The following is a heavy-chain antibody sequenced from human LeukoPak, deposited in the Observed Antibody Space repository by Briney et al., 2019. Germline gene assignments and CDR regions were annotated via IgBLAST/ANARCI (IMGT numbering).Heavy chain of an antibody. CDR3: AKRRIDTIYSCNFDR. CDR1: GYTFTSYY. D-gene: IGHD2/OR15-2a*01. CDR2: INPSGGST. J-gene: IGHJ4*02. V-gene: IGHV1-46*01. Sequence: ASVKVSCKASGYTFTSYYMHWVRQAPGQGLEWMGIINPSGGSTSYAQKFQGRVTMTRDMSTSTVYMELSSLRAEDTAVYYCAKRRIDTIYSCNFDRWGQGTLVTVSS.